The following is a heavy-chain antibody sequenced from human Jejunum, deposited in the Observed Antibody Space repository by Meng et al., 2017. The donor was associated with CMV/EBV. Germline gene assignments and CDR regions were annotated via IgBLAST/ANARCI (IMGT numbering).Heavy chain of an antibody. CDR1: GYTFTGYG. D-gene: IGHD5-12*01. V-gene: IGHV1-2*02. CDR2: INPNSGDT. CDR3: ATLYSGYSKGVY. Sequence: ASGYTFTGYGMHSVRQAPGQGLEWMGWINPNSGDTNCAQQFQGRVTMTRDTSISTAYMELNRLISDDTAIYYCATLYSGYSKGVYWGQGTLVTVSS. J-gene: IGHJ4*02.